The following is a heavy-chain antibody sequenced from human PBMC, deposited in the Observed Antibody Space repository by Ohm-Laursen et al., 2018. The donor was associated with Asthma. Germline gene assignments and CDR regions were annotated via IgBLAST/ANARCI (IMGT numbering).Heavy chain of an antibody. CDR2: FNPNDGAT. CDR1: GYTFTAYY. CDR3: AGGLADDYGDYVPDF. J-gene: IGHJ4*02. Sequence: ASVKVSCKASGYTFTAYYMHWVRQAPGQGLEWMGRFNPNDGATSFAQKFQGRVTMTWDPSINTAYLELSSLTSEDTALYYCAGGLADDYGDYVPDFWGQGSLVTVSA. V-gene: IGHV1-2*06. D-gene: IGHD4-17*01.